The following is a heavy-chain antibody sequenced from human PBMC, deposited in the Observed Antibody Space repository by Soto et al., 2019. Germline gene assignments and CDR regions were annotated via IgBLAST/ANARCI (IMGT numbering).Heavy chain of an antibody. CDR3: AHTKGYCSSTSCQDAKGGFDY. CDR1: GLSLSSSGVG. J-gene: IGHJ4*02. D-gene: IGHD2-2*01. Sequence: QITLMESGPALVKPTQTLTLTCTFSGLSLSSSGVGVGWIRQPPGKALEWLALIYWDDDKRYSPSLESRLTITNDTSKNQLLLTMTNMDPVDTATYYCAHTKGYCSSTSCQDAKGGFDYWGQGTLVTVSS. CDR2: IYWDDDK. V-gene: IGHV2-5*02.